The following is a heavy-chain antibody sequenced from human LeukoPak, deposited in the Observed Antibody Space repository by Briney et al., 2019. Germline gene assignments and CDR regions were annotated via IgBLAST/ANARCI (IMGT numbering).Heavy chain of an antibody. V-gene: IGHV3-48*01. CDR1: GFTFSSYS. CDR3: ARGYDSSGYPYYYYYMDV. Sequence: PGGSLRLSCAASGFTFSSYSMNWVRQAPGKGLEWVSYISSSSSTIYYADSVKGRFTISRDNAKNSLYLQMNSLRAEDTAVYYCARGYDSSGYPYYYYYMDVWGKGTTVTISS. D-gene: IGHD3-22*01. CDR2: ISSSSSTI. J-gene: IGHJ6*03.